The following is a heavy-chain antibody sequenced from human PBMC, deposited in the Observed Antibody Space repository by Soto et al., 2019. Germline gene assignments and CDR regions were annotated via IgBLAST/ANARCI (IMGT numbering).Heavy chain of an antibody. J-gene: IGHJ4*02. Sequence: GGSLRLSCTASGFTFGDYAMSWLRQAPGKGLEWVSIIYSSGATYYADSVKGRFTISRDNSKNTVYLQMNSLRAEDTAVYYCARDGAPKYSSGWSAYWGQGTLVTVSS. CDR2: IYSSGAT. CDR1: GFTFGDYA. D-gene: IGHD6-19*01. V-gene: IGHV3-53*01. CDR3: ARDGAPKYSSGWSAY.